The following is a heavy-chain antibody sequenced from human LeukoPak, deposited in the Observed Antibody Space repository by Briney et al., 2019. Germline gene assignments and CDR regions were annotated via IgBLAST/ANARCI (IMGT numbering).Heavy chain of an antibody. J-gene: IGHJ4*01. CDR3: ARGRRSNIRDGSYLDS. V-gene: IGHV3-7*01. CDR2: IDPDASDK. Sequence: GGSLRLSCAAPKFTFSTYYITWVRQAPGKGREWVARIDPDASDKCYVDSVKGRFTISRDNSKNTLYLQMGSQRAEDMAVYYCARGRRSNIRDGSYLDSWGPGTLAPVPP. CDR1: KFTFSTYY. D-gene: IGHD1-26*01.